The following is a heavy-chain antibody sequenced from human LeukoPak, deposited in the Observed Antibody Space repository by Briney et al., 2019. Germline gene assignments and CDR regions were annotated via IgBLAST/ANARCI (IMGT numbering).Heavy chain of an antibody. CDR1: GFTFSSYE. CDR2: ISSGITR. J-gene: IGHJ4*02. CDR3: ARSPSGYFFDS. V-gene: IGHV3-48*03. Sequence: GGSLRLSCAASGFTFSSYEMNWVRQAPWKGLEWVSYISSGITRYHTDSVKGRFTISRDNATNSLYPQMNSLRAEDTAVYYCARSPSGYFFDSWGRGTLVTVSS.